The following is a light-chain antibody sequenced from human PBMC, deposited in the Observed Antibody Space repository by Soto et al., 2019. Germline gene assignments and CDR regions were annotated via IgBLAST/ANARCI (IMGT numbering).Light chain of an antibody. CDR3: MQALQTPLT. CDR2: LGS. CDR1: QSLLFSNGYNY. J-gene: IGKJ4*01. V-gene: IGKV2-28*01. Sequence: DILMTQSPLSLPVTPGEPASISCRSSQSLLFSNGYNYLDWYLQKPGQSPQLLIYLGSNRASGVPDRCSGSGSGTDFTLKISRVEAEDVGVYFCMQALQTPLTFGGGTKVEIK.